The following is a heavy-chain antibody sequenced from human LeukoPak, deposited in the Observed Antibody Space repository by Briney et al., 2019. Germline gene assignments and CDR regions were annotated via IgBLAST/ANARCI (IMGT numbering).Heavy chain of an antibody. CDR1: GFTFSSYG. D-gene: IGHD1-26*01. J-gene: IGHJ3*02. Sequence: PGRSLRLSCAASGFTFSSYGMHWVRQAPGKGLEWVAVIWYDGSNKYYADSVKGRFTISRDNSKNTLYLQMNSLRAEDTAVYYCARALRGRDAFDIWGQGTMVTVSS. CDR3: ARALRGRDAFDI. CDR2: IWYDGSNK. V-gene: IGHV3-33*01.